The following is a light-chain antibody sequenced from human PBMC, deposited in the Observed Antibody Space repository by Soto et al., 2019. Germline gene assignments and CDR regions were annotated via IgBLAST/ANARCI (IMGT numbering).Light chain of an antibody. CDR3: SSYTSSRTRI. CDR1: SSDVGGYKY. CDR2: DVS. J-gene: IGLJ1*01. Sequence: QSALTQPASVSGSPGQSITISCTGTSSDVGGYKYVSWYQQHPGEAPKLMIYDVSNRPSGVSNRFSGSKSGNTASLTISGLQAEDEADYYCSSYTSSRTRIFGTGTKVTVL. V-gene: IGLV2-14*01.